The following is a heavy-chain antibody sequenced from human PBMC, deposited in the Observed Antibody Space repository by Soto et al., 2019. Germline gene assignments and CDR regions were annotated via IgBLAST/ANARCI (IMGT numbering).Heavy chain of an antibody. V-gene: IGHV4-61*05. J-gene: IGHJ4*02. D-gene: IGHD3-10*01. CDR2: IYYTGST. CDR3: ARGTYYGSADF. CDR1: GGSISSSSYY. Sequence: SSETLSLTCTVSGGSISSSSYYWGWIRQPPGKGLEWIGYIYYTGSTTYNPSLKSRVTISVDTSKNQFSLRLSSVIAADTAVYYCARGTYYGSADFWGPGTQVTVSS.